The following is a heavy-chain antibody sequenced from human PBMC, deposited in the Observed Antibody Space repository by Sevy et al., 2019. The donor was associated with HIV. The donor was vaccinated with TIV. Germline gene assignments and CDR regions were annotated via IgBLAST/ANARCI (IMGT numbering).Heavy chain of an antibody. V-gene: IGHV1-18*04. D-gene: IGHD6-19*01. CDR1: GYTFSRSV. J-gene: IGHJ4*02. Sequence: ASVKVSCMASGYTFSRSVITWVRQAPGQGLEWMGWISTYNGKTNYAQKFQDRVTMTTDTSTNKAYMKLRVLRPDDTAIYFCARGRGIAVAGGGYYSDYWGQGSLVTVSS. CDR2: ISTYNGKT. CDR3: ARGRGIAVAGGGYYSDY.